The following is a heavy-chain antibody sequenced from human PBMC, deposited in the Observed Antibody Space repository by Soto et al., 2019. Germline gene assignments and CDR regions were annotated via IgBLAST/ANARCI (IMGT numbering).Heavy chain of an antibody. D-gene: IGHD4-4*01. CDR1: GYTFTSYS. CDR2: INVYNGNT. J-gene: IGHJ4*02. Sequence: QVQLVQSGAEVKKPGASVKVSCKASGYTFTSYSISWVRQAPGQGLEWMGWINVYNGNTKYAEKFQGRVTMTTVASSSTVYMELRSLTSAITAVYYCARDGVPVTTGISGYGGQGTLLTVSS. CDR3: ARDGVPVTTGISGY. V-gene: IGHV1-18*01.